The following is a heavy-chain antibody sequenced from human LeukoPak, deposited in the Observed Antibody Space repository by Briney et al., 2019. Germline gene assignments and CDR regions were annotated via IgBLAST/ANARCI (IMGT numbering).Heavy chain of an antibody. CDR2: ISNSGGST. CDR1: AFTFSTYA. V-gene: IGHV3-23*01. J-gene: IGHJ3*02. CDR3: AKGPVVTFDI. D-gene: IGHD2-15*01. Sequence: GGSLRLSCAASAFTFSTYAMSWVRQAPGKGLEWVSGISNSGGSTPYADSVRGRFTISRDNSKNTLYLQMNSLRAEDTAVYYCAKGPVVTFDIWGQGTMVTVSS.